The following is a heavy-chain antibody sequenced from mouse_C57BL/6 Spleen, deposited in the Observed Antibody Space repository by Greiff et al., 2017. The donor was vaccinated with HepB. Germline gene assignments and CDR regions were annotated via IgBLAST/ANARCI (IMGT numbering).Heavy chain of an antibody. J-gene: IGHJ3*01. CDR2: IWRGGST. CDR3: ARIYYDYGFAY. D-gene: IGHD2-4*01. CDR1: GFSLTSYG. V-gene: IGHV2-5*01. Sequence: VKLMESGPGLVQPSQSLSITCTVSGFSLTSYGVHWVRQSPGKGLEWLGVIWRGGSTDYNAAFMSRLSITKDNSNSQVFCKMNSLQADDTAIYYCARIYYDYGFAYWGQGTLVTVSA.